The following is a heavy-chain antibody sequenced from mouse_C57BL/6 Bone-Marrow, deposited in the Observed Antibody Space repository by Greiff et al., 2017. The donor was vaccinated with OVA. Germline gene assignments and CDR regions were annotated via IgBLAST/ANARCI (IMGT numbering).Heavy chain of an antibody. D-gene: IGHD2-5*01. CDR3: ARRAYSNYDWFAY. Sequence: VQLQQPGAELVKPGASVKLSCKASGYTFTSYWMQWVKQRPGQGLEWIGEIDPSDSYTNYNQKFKGKATLTVDTSSSTAYMQLSSLTSEDSAVYYCARRAYSNYDWFAYWGQGTLVTVSA. CDR2: IDPSDSYT. V-gene: IGHV1-50*01. J-gene: IGHJ3*01. CDR1: GYTFTSYW.